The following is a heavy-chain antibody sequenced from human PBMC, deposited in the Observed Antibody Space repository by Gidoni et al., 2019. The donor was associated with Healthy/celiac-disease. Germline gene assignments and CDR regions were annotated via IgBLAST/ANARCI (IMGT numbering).Heavy chain of an antibody. CDR3: AKDWRDGKDWGGDCRTDY. CDR1: GFTFSSYA. V-gene: IGHV3-23*01. CDR2: ISGSGGST. D-gene: IGHD2-21*02. Sequence: EVQLLESGGGLVQPGGSLSLSCAASGFTFSSYALSWVRQAPGKGLEWVSAISGSGGSTYYEDSVKGRFTISRDNAKNTLYMQMKSLRAEDTAVYYCAKDWRDGKDWGGDCRTDYWGQGTLVTVSS. J-gene: IGHJ4*02.